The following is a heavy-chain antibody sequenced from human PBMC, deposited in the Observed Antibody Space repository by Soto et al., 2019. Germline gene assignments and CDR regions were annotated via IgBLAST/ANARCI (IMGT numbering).Heavy chain of an antibody. J-gene: IGHJ3*02. CDR2: ISYDGSNK. CDR3: ARGLASSGWYSPWHAFDI. Sequence: PGGSLRLSCAASGFTFSSYGMHWVRQAPGKGLEWVAVISYDGSNKYYADSVKGRFTISRDNSKDTLHLQMNSLRAEDTAVYYCARGLASSGWYSPWHAFDIWRQGTMVPVSS. D-gene: IGHD6-19*01. V-gene: IGHV3-30*03. CDR1: GFTFSSYG.